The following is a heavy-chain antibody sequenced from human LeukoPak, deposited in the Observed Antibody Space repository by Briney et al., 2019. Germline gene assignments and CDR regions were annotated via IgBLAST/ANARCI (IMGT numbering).Heavy chain of an antibody. Sequence: GGSLRLSCAASGFTFSSDSINWVRQAPGKGLEWVSSISSSSSYIYYADSVKGRFTISRDNSQNTLFLQMNSLRAEDTAVYYCAKNSGYSYGRNDYWGQGTLVTVSS. CDR1: GFTFSSDS. J-gene: IGHJ4*02. CDR2: ISSSSSYI. CDR3: AKNSGYSYGRNDY. V-gene: IGHV3-21*04. D-gene: IGHD5-18*01.